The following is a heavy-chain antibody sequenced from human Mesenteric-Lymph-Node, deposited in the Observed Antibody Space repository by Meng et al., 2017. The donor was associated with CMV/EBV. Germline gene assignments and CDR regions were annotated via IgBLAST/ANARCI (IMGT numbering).Heavy chain of an antibody. V-gene: IGHV3-74*01. CDR3: ARAWSSSPDY. CDR1: GFTFSSYW. D-gene: IGHD6-13*01. J-gene: IGHJ4*02. Sequence: GESLKISCAASGFTFSSYWMHWVRQAPGKGLVWVSRINTDGSSTTYADSVKGRFTISRDNAKNTLYLQMNSLRAEDTAVYYCARAWSSSPDYWGQGTLVTVSS. CDR2: INTDGSST.